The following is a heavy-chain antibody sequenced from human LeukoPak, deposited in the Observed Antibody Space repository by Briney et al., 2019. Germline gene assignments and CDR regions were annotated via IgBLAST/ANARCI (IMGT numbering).Heavy chain of an antibody. J-gene: IGHJ4*02. Sequence: SQTLSLTCDISGDSFSSNSAAWNWIRQSPLRGLEWLGRTYYRSKWYNDYAVSVKSRITINPDTSKNQFSLQLNSVTPEDTAVYYCARVGYSSSGNFDYWGQGTLVTVSS. CDR2: TYYRSKWYN. CDR3: ARVGYSSSGNFDY. CDR1: GDSFSSNSAA. D-gene: IGHD6-6*01. V-gene: IGHV6-1*01.